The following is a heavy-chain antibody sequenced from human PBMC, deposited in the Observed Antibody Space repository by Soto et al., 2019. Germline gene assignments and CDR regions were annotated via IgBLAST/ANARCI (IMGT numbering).Heavy chain of an antibody. CDR1: GFTFSSYA. V-gene: IGHV3-23*01. CDR2: ISGSGGST. CDR3: AKEGITGTSPYYYYGMDV. J-gene: IGHJ6*02. Sequence: EVQLLESGGGLVQPGGSLRLSCAASGFTFSSYAMSWVRQAPGKGLEWVSAISGSGGSTYYADSVNGRFTISRDNSKNTLYLQMNSLRAEDTAVYYCAKEGITGTSPYYYYGMDVWGQGTTVTVSS. D-gene: IGHD1-7*01.